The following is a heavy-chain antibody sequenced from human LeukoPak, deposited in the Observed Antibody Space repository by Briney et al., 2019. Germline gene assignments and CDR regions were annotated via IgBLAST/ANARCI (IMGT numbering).Heavy chain of an antibody. CDR1: KFAFSSYA. CDR2: ISGGGGNT. Sequence: GGSLRLSCAASKFAFSSYAMSWVRQAPGKGLEWVSAISGGGGNTYYTDSVKGRFTISRDNSKNTLYLQMNSLRAEDTAVYYCGKNRYSGSLSPFDIWGQGTMVTVSS. CDR3: GKNRYSGSLSPFDI. V-gene: IGHV3-23*01. J-gene: IGHJ3*02. D-gene: IGHD1-26*01.